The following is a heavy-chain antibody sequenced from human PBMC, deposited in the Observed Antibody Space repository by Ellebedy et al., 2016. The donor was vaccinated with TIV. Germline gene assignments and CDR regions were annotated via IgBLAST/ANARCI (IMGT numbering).Heavy chain of an antibody. J-gene: IGHJ4*02. Sequence: GESLKISCAASGFTFSDYYMSWIRPAPGKGLEWVSCFSISSDYTYDADSVKGRFTIYRNNAKNTLYLQMNSLGADDTAVYYCARGYSSGWFDYWGQGTLVTVSS. D-gene: IGHD6-19*01. CDR2: FSISSDYT. CDR3: ARGYSSGWFDY. CDR1: GFTFSDYY. V-gene: IGHV3-11*06.